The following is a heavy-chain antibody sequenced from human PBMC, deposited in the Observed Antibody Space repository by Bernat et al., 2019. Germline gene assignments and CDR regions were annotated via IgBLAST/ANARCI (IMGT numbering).Heavy chain of an antibody. J-gene: IGHJ4*02. D-gene: IGHD5-12*01. CDR3: ARKREGYSGYDFDY. CDR1: GLTFSDST. V-gene: IGHV3-21*01. CDR2: ISSSSSYI. Sequence: EVQLAESGGGLVQPGGSLKLSCAASGLTFSDSTMQWVRQASGKGLEWVSSISSSSSYIYYADSVKGRFTISRDNAKNSLYLQMNSLRAEDTAVYYCARKREGYSGYDFDYWGQGTLVTVSS.